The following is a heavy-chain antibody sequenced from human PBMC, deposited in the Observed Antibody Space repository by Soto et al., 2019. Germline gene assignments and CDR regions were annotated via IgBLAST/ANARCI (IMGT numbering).Heavy chain of an antibody. V-gene: IGHV4-39*01. Sequence: SETLSLTCTVSGGSVTNSSYYWGWIRQSPGKGLEWIGSVYYRGRSYSKSSVKSRVTISVDTSKNRFSLSLNSVTASDTAVYFCVSQRTTVPTQAYVDYWGPGALVTVSS. CDR2: VYYRGRS. J-gene: IGHJ4*02. CDR1: GGSVTNSSYY. D-gene: IGHD4-17*01. CDR3: VSQRTTVPTQAYVDY.